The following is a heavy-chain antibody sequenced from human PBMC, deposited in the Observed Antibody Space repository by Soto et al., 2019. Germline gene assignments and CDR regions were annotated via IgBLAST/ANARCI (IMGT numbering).Heavy chain of an antibody. CDR1: GGSISSFY. Sequence: QVQLQESGPGLVKPSETLSLTCSVSGGSISSFYWSWIRQPPGQGLEWIGVIYKSGITNYNPSLKSRVTISVDMSKDQFSLKLRSVTAADTAVYYCARAPAYCGGDCFYFDYWGQGTLVTVSS. V-gene: IGHV4-59*01. CDR2: IYKSGIT. J-gene: IGHJ4*02. CDR3: ARAPAYCGGDCFYFDY. D-gene: IGHD2-21*02.